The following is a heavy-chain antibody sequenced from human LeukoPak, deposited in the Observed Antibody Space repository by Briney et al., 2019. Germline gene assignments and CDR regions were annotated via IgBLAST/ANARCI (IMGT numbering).Heavy chain of an antibody. CDR3: ARVGYGGTHDY. D-gene: IGHD4-23*01. CDR2: IYYSGST. CDR1: GGSISSYY. V-gene: IGHV4-59*12. Sequence: SETLSLTCTVSGGSISSYYWSWIRQPPGKGLEWIGYIYYSGSTNYNPSLKSRVTISVDTSKNQFSLKLSSVTAADTAVYYCARVGYGGTHDYWGQGTLVTVSS. J-gene: IGHJ4*02.